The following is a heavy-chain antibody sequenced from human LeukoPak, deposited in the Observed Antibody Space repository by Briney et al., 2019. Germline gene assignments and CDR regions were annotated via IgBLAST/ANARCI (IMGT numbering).Heavy chain of an antibody. CDR2: INHSGST. Sequence: GSLRLSCAASGFTFSSYAMSWVRQAPGKGLEWIGEINHSGSTNYNPSLKSRVTISVDTSKNQFSLKLSSVTAADTAVYYCARGHQVTTSRRGYYYYMDVWGKGTTVTVSS. D-gene: IGHD4-17*01. J-gene: IGHJ6*03. CDR3: ARGHQVTTSRRGYYYYMDV. CDR1: GFTFSSYA. V-gene: IGHV4-34*01.